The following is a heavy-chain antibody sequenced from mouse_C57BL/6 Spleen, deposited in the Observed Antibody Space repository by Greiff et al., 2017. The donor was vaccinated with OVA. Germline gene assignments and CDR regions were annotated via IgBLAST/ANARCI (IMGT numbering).Heavy chain of an antibody. CDR1: GYTFTSYW. D-gene: IGHD1-1*01. V-gene: IGHV1-53*01. CDR2: INPSNGGT. J-gene: IGHJ4*01. Sequence: QVQLKQPGTDLVKPGASVKLSCKASGYTFTSYWMHWVKQRPGQGLEWIGNINPSNGGTNYNEKFKSKATLTVDKSYSTAYMQLSSLTSEDSAIYYCARGGTTVVARDYYAMDYWGQGTSVTVSS. CDR3: ARGGTTVVARDYYAMDY.